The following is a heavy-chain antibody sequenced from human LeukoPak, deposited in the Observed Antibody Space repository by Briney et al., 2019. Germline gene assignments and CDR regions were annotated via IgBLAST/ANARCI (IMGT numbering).Heavy chain of an antibody. CDR3: ARRILWFGDPYYFDY. D-gene: IGHD3-10*01. CDR2: IYYSGST. J-gene: IGHJ4*02. V-gene: IGHV4-39*01. CDR1: GFTFSSYW. Sequence: GSLRLSCAASGFTFSSYWMHWVRQAPGKGLEWIGSIYYSGSTYYNPSLKSRVTISVDTSKNQFSLKLSSVTAADTAVYYCARRILWFGDPYYFDYWGQGTLVTVSS.